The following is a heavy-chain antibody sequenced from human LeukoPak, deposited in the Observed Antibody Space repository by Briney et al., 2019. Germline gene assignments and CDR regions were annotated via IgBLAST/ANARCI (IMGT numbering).Heavy chain of an antibody. D-gene: IGHD3-3*01. Sequence: PSETLSLTCAVYGGSFSGYYWSWIRQPPGKGLEWIGEINHSGSTNYNPSLKSRVNISVDTSKNQFSLKLSSVTAADTAVYYCARSMGYDFWSRSFDYWGQGTLVTVSS. CDR3: ARSMGYDFWSRSFDY. CDR1: GGSFSGYY. J-gene: IGHJ4*02. V-gene: IGHV4-34*01. CDR2: INHSGST.